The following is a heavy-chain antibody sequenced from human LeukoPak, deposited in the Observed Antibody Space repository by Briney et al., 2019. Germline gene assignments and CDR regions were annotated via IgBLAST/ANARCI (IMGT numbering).Heavy chain of an antibody. CDR1: GFTFRDYY. CDR2: ISNSDSIT. CDR3: ARVTYSSGWGGYFDY. D-gene: IGHD6-19*01. J-gene: IGHJ4*02. Sequence: PGGSLRLSCAASGFTFRDYYMSWIRQAPGKGLEWVSYISNSDSITKYADSVKGRITISRDNAKNSVYLQMNSLRAEDAAVYYCARVTYSSGWGGYFDYWGQGTLVTVSS. V-gene: IGHV3-11*04.